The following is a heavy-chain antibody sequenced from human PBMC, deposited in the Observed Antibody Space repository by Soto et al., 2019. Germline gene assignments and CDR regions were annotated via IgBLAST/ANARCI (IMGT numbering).Heavy chain of an antibody. CDR2: IWYDGSNK. V-gene: IGHV3-33*01. Sequence: QVQLVESGGGVVQPGRSLRLSCAASGFTFSSYGMHWVRQAPGKGLEWVAVIWYDGSNKYYADSVKGRFTISRDNSKNTLYLQMNSLRAEDTAVYYCARDPDILVPAAMFFDYWGQGTLVTVSS. J-gene: IGHJ4*02. CDR3: ARDPDILVPAAMFFDY. D-gene: IGHD2-2*01. CDR1: GFTFSSYG.